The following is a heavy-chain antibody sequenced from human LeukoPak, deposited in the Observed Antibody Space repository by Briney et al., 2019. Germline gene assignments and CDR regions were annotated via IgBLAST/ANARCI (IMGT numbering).Heavy chain of an antibody. CDR2: ISLYNGNT. CDR3: ARDELGSFDY. D-gene: IGHD3-16*01. J-gene: IGHJ4*01. V-gene: IGHV1-18*01. Sequence: GASVKVSCKASDYTFSSYGISWVRQAPGQGLEWMGWISLYNGNTKYAQKLQDRVTMTAHTSTTTAYMEVRSLRSDDTAVYYCARDELGSFDYWGHGTLVTVSS. CDR1: DYTFSSYG.